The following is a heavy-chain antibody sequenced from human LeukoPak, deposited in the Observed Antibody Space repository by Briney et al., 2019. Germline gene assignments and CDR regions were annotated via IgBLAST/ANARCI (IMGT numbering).Heavy chain of an antibody. CDR1: GFSFSNHG. V-gene: IGHV3-30*03. CDR2: IASDGGAK. CDR3: AREATWGQWYFDH. Sequence: PGTSLRLSCVASGFSFSNHGMHWVRQAPGKGLVWVSVIASDGGAKFYADSVKGRFTLSRDNSKNMFFLQMNFLTVEDTAIYYCAREATWGQWYFDHWGQGTPVTVSS. D-gene: IGHD6-19*01. J-gene: IGHJ4*02.